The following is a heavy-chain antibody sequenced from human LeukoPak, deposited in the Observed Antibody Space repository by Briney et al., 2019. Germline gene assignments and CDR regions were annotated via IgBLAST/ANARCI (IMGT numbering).Heavy chain of an antibody. D-gene: IGHD3-16*02. CDR1: GFTFSSYG. V-gene: IGHV3-33*01. CDR2: IWYDGSNK. J-gene: IGHJ4*02. Sequence: GGSLRLSCAASGFTFSSYGMHWVRQAPGKGLEWVAVIWYDGSNKCYADSVKGRFTISRDNSKNTLYLQMNSLRAEDTAVYYCASTLRLGELSLDGWGQGTLVTVSS. CDR3: ASTLRLGELSLDG.